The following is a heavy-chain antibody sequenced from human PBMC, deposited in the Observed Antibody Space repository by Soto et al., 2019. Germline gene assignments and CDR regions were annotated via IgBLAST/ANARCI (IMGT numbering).Heavy chain of an antibody. CDR3: AHRIGTYSSGWYYSPFDY. J-gene: IGHJ4*02. D-gene: IGHD6-19*01. Sequence: SGPTLVNPTQTLTLTCTFSGFSLSTSGVGVGWIRQPPGKALEWLALIYWDDDKRYSPSLKSRLTITKDTSKNQVVLTMTNMDPVDTATYYCAHRIGTYSSGWYYSPFDYWGQGTLDTVSS. V-gene: IGHV2-5*02. CDR2: IYWDDDK. CDR1: GFSLSTSGVG.